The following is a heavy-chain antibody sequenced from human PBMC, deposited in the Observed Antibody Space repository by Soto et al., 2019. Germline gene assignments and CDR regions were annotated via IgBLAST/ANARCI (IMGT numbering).Heavy chain of an antibody. J-gene: IGHJ6*02. CDR2: IYYSGST. CDR1: GGSISSGGYY. D-gene: IGHD1-7*01. V-gene: IGHV4-31*03. CDR3: ARGGTGTTDYYYFGMDV. Sequence: SETLSLTCTVSGGSISSGGYYWSWIRQHPGKGLDWIGYIYYSGSTYYSPSLKSRVTISVDTSKNQFSLRLSSVTAADTAVYFCARGGTGTTDYYYFGMDVWGQGTTVTVSS.